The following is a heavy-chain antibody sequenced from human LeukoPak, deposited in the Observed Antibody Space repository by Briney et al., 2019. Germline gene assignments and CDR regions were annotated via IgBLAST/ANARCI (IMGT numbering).Heavy chain of an antibody. D-gene: IGHD2/OR15-2a*01. CDR1: GFTVSSNY. CDR3: ARDEYKADAY. V-gene: IGHV3-53*01. CDR2: ISGGGDST. J-gene: IGHJ4*02. Sequence: PGGSLRLSCAASGFTVSSNYMSWVRQAPGKGLEWISVISGGGDSTHYADSVKGRFTISRDNSKNTLYLQMNSLRAEDTAVYYCARDEYKADAYWGQGTLVTVSS.